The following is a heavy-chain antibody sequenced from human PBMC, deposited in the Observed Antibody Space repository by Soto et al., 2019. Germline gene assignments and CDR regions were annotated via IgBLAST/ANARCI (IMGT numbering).Heavy chain of an antibody. J-gene: IGHJ3*02. CDR3: ARNMAGRSAAFDI. CDR2: ISSSSSYM. CDR1: GFTFSSYN. Sequence: EVQLVESGGGLVKPGGSLRLSCAASGFTFSSYNMNWVRQAPGKGLEWVSSISSSSSYMYYADSLKGRFTISRGNAKNALYLHMNSLRAEDTAVYYCARNMAGRSAAFDIWGQGTMVTVSS. D-gene: IGHD6-19*01. V-gene: IGHV3-21*01.